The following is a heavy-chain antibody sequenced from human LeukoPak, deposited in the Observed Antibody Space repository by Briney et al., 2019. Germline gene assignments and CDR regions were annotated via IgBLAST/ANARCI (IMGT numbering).Heavy chain of an antibody. V-gene: IGHV4-59*01. CDR1: GGSISSYY. D-gene: IGHD3-10*01. Sequence: SETLSLTCTVSGGSISSYYWSCIRQPPGKGLEWIGYIYYSGSTNYNPSLKSRVTISVDTSKNQFSLKLSSVTAADTAVYYCARDLYGSGSLFDSWGQGTLVTVSS. J-gene: IGHJ4*02. CDR3: ARDLYGSGSLFDS. CDR2: IYYSGST.